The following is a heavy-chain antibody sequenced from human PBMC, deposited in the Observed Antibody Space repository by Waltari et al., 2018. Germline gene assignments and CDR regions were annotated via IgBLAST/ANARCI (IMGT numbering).Heavy chain of an antibody. CDR3: ARDYCDRTNCHGMDV. CDR1: EFTFRSYA. D-gene: IGHD3-22*01. CDR2: SSYNERNI. J-gene: IGHJ6*02. Sequence: QVQLVESGGGVVQPGRSLRLSCAASEFTFRSYAMHWFRQAPGKGLEWVAVSSYNERNIYYVETVKVRFTISRDNSEKMLYLQMNSLRVEDTAVYYCARDYCDRTNCHGMDVWGQGTTVTVSS. V-gene: IGHV3-30*04.